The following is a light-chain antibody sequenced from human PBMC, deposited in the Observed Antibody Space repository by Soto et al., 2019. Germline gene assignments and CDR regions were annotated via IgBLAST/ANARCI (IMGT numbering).Light chain of an antibody. CDR3: ISYVHTNNFDWV. Sequence: QSALTQPPSASGSPGQSVTISCTGTSSDVGGYNHVSWYQHHPGKAPKLMIFEVSRRPSGVPDRFSGSKSGNTASLTVSGLQAEDEADYYCISYVHTNNFDWVFGGGTKLTVL. CDR1: SSDVGGYNH. CDR2: EVS. V-gene: IGLV2-8*01. J-gene: IGLJ3*02.